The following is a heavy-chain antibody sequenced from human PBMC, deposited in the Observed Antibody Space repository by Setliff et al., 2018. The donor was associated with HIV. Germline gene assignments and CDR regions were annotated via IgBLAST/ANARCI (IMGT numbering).Heavy chain of an antibody. V-gene: IGHV4-61*01. CDR1: GGSISSGSYY. CDR2: IYISGTT. D-gene: IGHD1-26*01. J-gene: IGHJ6*02. CDR3: ARRSIVGVTRGFYYYGLDV. Sequence: SETLSLTCTVSGGSISSGSYYWSWIRQPPGKGLEWIGYIYISGTTNYNPSLKNRVTMSLDTSKTQVSLRLTSVTAADTAVYYCARRSIVGVTRGFYYYGLDVWGQGTTVTVSS.